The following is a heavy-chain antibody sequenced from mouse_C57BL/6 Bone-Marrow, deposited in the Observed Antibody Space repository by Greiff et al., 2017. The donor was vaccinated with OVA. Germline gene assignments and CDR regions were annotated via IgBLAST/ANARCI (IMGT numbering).Heavy chain of an antibody. V-gene: IGHV1-85*01. CDR2: IYPRDGST. Sequence: VKLMESGPELVKPGASVKLSCKASGYTFTSYDINWVKQRPGQGLEWIGWIYPRDGSTKYNEKFKGKATLTVDTSSSTAYMELHSLTSEDSAVYFCARCGFAYWGQGTLVTVSA. J-gene: IGHJ3*01. CDR3: ARCGFAY. CDR1: GYTFTSYD.